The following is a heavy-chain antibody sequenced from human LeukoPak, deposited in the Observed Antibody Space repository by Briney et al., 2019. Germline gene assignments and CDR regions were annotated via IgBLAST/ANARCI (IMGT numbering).Heavy chain of an antibody. D-gene: IGHD1-26*01. Sequence: SETLSLTCTVSGGSISSGSYYWSWIRQPAGKGLEWIGRIYTSGSTNYNPSLKSRVTISVDTSKNQFSLKLSSVTAADTAVYYCARGLGRNDAFDIWGQGTTVTVSS. CDR2: IYTSGST. J-gene: IGHJ3*02. CDR3: ARGLGRNDAFDI. V-gene: IGHV4-61*02. CDR1: GGSISSGSYY.